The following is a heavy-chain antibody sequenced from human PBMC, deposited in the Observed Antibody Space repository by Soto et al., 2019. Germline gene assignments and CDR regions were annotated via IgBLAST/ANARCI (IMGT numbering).Heavy chain of an antibody. D-gene: IGHD3-10*01. J-gene: IGHJ4*02. CDR1: GGSISGDDYY. Sequence: QVQLQESGPGLVKPSQTLSLTCTVSGGSISGDDYYWTWIRQPPGKGLEWIGLLYYSGSTYYNPSPRSRPSISLDTSKNQFSLKLSSVTAADTAVYFCARGFRDPPMEDFQAIDYWGQGTLVTVSS. CDR2: LYYSGST. CDR3: ARGFRDPPMEDFQAIDY. V-gene: IGHV4-30-4*01.